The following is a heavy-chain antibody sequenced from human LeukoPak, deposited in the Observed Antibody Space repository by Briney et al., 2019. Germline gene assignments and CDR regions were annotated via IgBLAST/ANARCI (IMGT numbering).Heavy chain of an antibody. CDR2: IGYDGSKI. D-gene: IGHD3-16*01. Sequence: PGGSLRLSCAASGFTFSSYGMRWVRQAPGKGLEWVTFIGYDGSKIYYADSVKGRFTISRDNSKNTLYLQMNSLRPEDTAVYYCAKEGRGGFDIWGQGTMVTVSS. J-gene: IGHJ3*02. CDR1: GFTFSSYG. CDR3: AKEGRGGFDI. V-gene: IGHV3-30*02.